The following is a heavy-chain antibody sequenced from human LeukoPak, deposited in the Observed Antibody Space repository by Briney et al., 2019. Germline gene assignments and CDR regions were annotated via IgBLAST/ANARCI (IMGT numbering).Heavy chain of an antibody. Sequence: ASVKVSCKASGHTFTGYYMHWVRQAPGQGLEWMGWINPNSGGTNYAQKFQGRVTMTRDTSISTAYMELSRLRSDDTAVYYCASLAVAGTPDYYDYWGQGTLVTVSS. CDR3: ASLAVAGTPDYYDY. V-gene: IGHV1-2*02. D-gene: IGHD6-19*01. CDR2: INPNSGGT. J-gene: IGHJ4*02. CDR1: GHTFTGYY.